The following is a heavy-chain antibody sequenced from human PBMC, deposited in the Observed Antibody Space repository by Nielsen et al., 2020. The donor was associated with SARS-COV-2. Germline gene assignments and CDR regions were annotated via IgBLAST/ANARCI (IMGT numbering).Heavy chain of an antibody. CDR3: ARDLGSSWYRSYYYYGMDV. CDR1: GFTFSSYG. J-gene: IGHJ6*02. CDR2: ISYDGSNK. D-gene: IGHD6-13*01. Sequence: GESLKISCAASGFTFSSYGMHWVRQAPGKGLEWVAVISYDGSNKYYADSVKGRFTISRDNSKNTLYLQMNSLRAEDTAVYYCARDLGSSWYRSYYYYGMDVWGQGTTVTVSS. V-gene: IGHV3-30*03.